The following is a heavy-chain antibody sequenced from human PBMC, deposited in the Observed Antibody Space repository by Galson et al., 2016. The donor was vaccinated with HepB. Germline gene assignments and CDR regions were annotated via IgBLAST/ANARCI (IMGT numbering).Heavy chain of an antibody. J-gene: IGHJ4*02. D-gene: IGHD2-21*02. Sequence: SETLSLTCGVSGASITSGHWWSCVRQPPGKGLEWIGEMSHTGGTNYNPSLKSRVTIALDKANNQFSVKITSMTAADPAVYYCAASSAWWRLDSWGQGVLVTVS. CDR2: MSHTGGT. CDR1: GASITSGHW. CDR3: AASSAWWRLDS. V-gene: IGHV4-4*02.